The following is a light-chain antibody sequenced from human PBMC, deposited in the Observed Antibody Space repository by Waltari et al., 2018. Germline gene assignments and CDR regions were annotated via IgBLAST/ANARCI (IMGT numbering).Light chain of an antibody. V-gene: IGKV3-11*01. Sequence: EIIFTQSPAPLSLSPGEIATLSCRARQSVNSLAWYQQNPCQAPLLLIYDASYRATGIPARFSGSGSGTDFTLTISSLHPQDFAVYYCQQRSDWPPLTFGGGTKVEVK. CDR2: DAS. J-gene: IGKJ4*01. CDR1: QSVNS. CDR3: QQRSDWPPLT.